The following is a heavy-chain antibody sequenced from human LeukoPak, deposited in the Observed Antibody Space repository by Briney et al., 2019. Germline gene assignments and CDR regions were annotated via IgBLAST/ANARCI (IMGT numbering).Heavy chain of an antibody. CDR3: ARDFQGGLGDGMDV. V-gene: IGHV1-18*01. CDR2: ISAYSGNT. CDR1: GYTFTNYG. J-gene: IGHJ6*02. D-gene: IGHD3-10*01. Sequence: ASVKVSCKASGYTFTNYGITWVRQAPGQGLEWMGWISAYSGNTNYAQKLQGRVTMTTDTSTNTAYMELRSLRSDDTAVYYCARDFQGGLGDGMDVWGQGTTVAVSS.